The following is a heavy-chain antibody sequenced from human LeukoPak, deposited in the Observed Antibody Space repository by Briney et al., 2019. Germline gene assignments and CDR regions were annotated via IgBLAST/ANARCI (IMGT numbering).Heavy chain of an antibody. Sequence: GGSLRLSCAASGFTFSSYAMSWVRQAPGKGLEWVSAISGSGGITYYADSVKGRFTISRDNSKNTLYLQMNSLRAEDTAVYYCAKARAGMYSSGWYSDAFDIWGQGTMVTVSS. V-gene: IGHV3-23*01. CDR2: ISGSGGIT. CDR1: GFTFSSYA. D-gene: IGHD6-19*01. J-gene: IGHJ3*02. CDR3: AKARAGMYSSGWYSDAFDI.